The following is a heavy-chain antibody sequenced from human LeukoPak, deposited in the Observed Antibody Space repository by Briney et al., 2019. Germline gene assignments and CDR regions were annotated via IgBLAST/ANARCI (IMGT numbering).Heavy chain of an antibody. CDR2: IDNSGTYI. CDR3: ARDNWFGELSFGY. CDR1: GFTFTTYS. D-gene: IGHD3-10*01. V-gene: IGHV3-21*01. Sequence: GGSLRLSCTASGFTFTTYSMDWVRQAPGKGLEWVSSIDNSGTYIYYADSVKGRFTISRDNSKNSLYLQMNSLRAEDTAVYYCARDNWFGELSFGYWGQGTLVTVSS. J-gene: IGHJ4*02.